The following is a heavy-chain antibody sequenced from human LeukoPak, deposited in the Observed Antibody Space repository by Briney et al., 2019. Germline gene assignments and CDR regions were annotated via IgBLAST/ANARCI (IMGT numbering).Heavy chain of an antibody. D-gene: IGHD2-2*01. Sequence: GGSPRLSCAAFGFTFSDYEMNWVRQAPGKGLEWISYISGSGYSIKYADSVKGRFTISRDNTKNTFHLQMNSLRAEDTAIYYCAKLQTAVVPAATLGFDSWGQGTLVTVSS. V-gene: IGHV3-48*03. CDR2: ISGSGYSI. J-gene: IGHJ4*02. CDR1: GFTFSDYE. CDR3: AKLQTAVVPAATLGFDS.